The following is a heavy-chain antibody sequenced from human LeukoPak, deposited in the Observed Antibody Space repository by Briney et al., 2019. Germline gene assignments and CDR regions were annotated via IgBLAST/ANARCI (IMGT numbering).Heavy chain of an antibody. Sequence: SGPTLVNPTQTLTLTCTFSGFSLSTSGVGVGWIRQPPAKALESLAPISWDDDKRYSPSLRSRLTITKDTSKNQVVLTMTRMNTVDTARYYCAHLTCGGDCYSSDYWGQGTLVAVSS. CDR1: GFSLSTSGVG. J-gene: IGHJ4*02. D-gene: IGHD2-21*02. V-gene: IGHV2-5*02. CDR2: ISWDDDK. CDR3: AHLTCGGDCYSSDY.